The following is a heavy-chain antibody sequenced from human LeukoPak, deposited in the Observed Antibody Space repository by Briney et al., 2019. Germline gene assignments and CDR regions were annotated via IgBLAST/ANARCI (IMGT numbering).Heavy chain of an antibody. CDR3: ARNGPTAAGAFDI. D-gene: IGHD6-13*01. CDR1: GGSITTSNW. V-gene: IGHV4-4*02. Sequence: SGTLSLTCAVSGGSITTSNWWPWVRQPPGKGLEWIGEIYHTETTNYNPSLKSRVTISIDKSKNQFSLNLTSVTAADTAVYYCARNGPTAAGAFDIWGQGTMVTVSS. CDR2: IYHTETT. J-gene: IGHJ3*02.